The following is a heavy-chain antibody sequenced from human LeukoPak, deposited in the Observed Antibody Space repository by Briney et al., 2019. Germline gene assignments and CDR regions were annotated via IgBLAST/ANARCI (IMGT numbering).Heavy chain of an antibody. Sequence: EASVKVSCKASGYTFTGYYMHRVRQAPGQGPEWMGWINPNSGGTNYAQKFQGRVTMTRDTSISTAYMELSRLRSDDTAVYYCARDLIAAAGTLDYWGQGTLVTVSS. CDR2: INPNSGGT. CDR3: ARDLIAAAGTLDY. D-gene: IGHD6-13*01. V-gene: IGHV1-2*02. J-gene: IGHJ4*02. CDR1: GYTFTGYY.